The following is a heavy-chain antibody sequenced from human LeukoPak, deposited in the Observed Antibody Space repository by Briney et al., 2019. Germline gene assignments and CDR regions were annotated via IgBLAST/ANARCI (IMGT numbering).Heavy chain of an antibody. CDR1: GFTFDDYA. V-gene: IGHV3-9*01. Sequence: PGRSLRLSCAASGFTFDDYAMHWVRQAPGKGLEWVSGISWNSGSIGYADSVKGRFTISRDNAKNSLYLQMNSLRAEDTALYYCAKGRPLTKAFDIWGQGTMVTVSS. D-gene: IGHD3-9*01. CDR2: ISWNSGSI. CDR3: AKGRPLTKAFDI. J-gene: IGHJ3*02.